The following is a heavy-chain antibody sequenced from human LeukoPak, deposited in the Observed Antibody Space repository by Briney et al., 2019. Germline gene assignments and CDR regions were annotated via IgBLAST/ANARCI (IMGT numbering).Heavy chain of an antibody. Sequence: GSLRVSCAASGFTFSSYAMSWVRQAPGKGLEWIGEINRSGSTNYNPSLKSRVTISVDTSKNQFSLKLSSVTAADTAVYYCARRYSSSWYGQLYYYYYMDVWGKGTTVTISS. CDR2: INRSGST. V-gene: IGHV4-34*01. CDR1: GFTFSSYA. CDR3: ARRYSSSWYGQLYYYYYMDV. D-gene: IGHD6-13*01. J-gene: IGHJ6*03.